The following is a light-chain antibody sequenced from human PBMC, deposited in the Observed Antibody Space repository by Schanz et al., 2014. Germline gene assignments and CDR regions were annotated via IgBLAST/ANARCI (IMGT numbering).Light chain of an antibody. J-gene: IGLJ1*01. Sequence: SYELTQPPSVSVAPGQTARITCGGNNIGSKSVHWYQQRPGQAPVLVVFDDRDRPSGIPDRFSGSNSGNTATLTITRVEAGDEADYYCQVWDSSSDHYVFGIGTKLTVL. CDR2: DDR. CDR3: QVWDSSSDHYV. CDR1: NIGSKS. V-gene: IGLV3-21*02.